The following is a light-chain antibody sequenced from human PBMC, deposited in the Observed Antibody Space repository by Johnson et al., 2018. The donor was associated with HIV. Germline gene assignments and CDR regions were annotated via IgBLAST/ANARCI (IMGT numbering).Light chain of an antibody. Sequence: QSVLTQPPSVSAAPGQKVTISCSGSSSNIGNNYVSWYQQLPGTAPKLLIYESTNRPSGIPDRFSGSKSGPSATLGITGLQTGDEADYYCGTWDSSLRVGFFGTGSKVTVL. CDR2: EST. CDR3: GTWDSSLRVGF. V-gene: IGLV1-51*02. J-gene: IGLJ1*01. CDR1: SSNIGNNY.